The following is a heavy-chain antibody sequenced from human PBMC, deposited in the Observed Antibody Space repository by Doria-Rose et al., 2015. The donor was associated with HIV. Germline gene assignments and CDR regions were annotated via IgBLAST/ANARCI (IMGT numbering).Heavy chain of an antibody. Sequence: QESGPVLVKPTETLTLTCTVSGVSLSSPGMGVSWIRQPPGKALEWLANIFSDDARSYKTSLKSRLTIARGTSNSQVVLTMTDMDPVDTATYYCARIKSSRWYHKYYFDFWGQGTLVIVSA. V-gene: IGHV2-26*01. CDR2: IFSDDAR. J-gene: IGHJ4*02. CDR3: ARIKSSRWYHKYYFDF. D-gene: IGHD6-13*01. CDR1: GVSLSSPGMG.